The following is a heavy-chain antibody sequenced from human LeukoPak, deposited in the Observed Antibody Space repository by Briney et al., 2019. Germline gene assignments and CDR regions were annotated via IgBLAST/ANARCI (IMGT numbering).Heavy chain of an antibody. Sequence: GESLKISCKGSGYSFTSYWIGWVRQMPGKGLEWMGIIYHGDSDTRYSPSFQGQVTISADKSISTAYLQWSSLKASDTAMYYCARRGYCSGGSCYKGYYFDYWGQGTLVTVSS. CDR1: GYSFTSYW. V-gene: IGHV5-51*01. J-gene: IGHJ4*02. CDR2: IYHGDSDT. D-gene: IGHD2-15*01. CDR3: ARRGYCSGGSCYKGYYFDY.